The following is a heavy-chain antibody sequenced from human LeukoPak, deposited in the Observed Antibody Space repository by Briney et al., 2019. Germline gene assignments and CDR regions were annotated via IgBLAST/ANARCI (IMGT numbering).Heavy chain of an antibody. CDR1: GGSFSGYY. CDR3: ARSSRQWLVIVRAFDI. Sequence: SETLSLTCAVYGGSFSGYYWSWIRQPPGKGLEWIGEINHSGSTNYNPSLKSRVTISVDTSKNQFSLKLSSVTAADTAVYYCARSSRQWLVIVRAFDIWGQGTMVTVSS. J-gene: IGHJ3*02. D-gene: IGHD6-19*01. CDR2: INHSGST. V-gene: IGHV4-34*01.